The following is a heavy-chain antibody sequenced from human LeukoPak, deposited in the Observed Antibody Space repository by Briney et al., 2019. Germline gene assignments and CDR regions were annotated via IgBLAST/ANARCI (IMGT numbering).Heavy chain of an antibody. J-gene: IGHJ4*02. CDR1: GFSLSTSGMR. Sequence: SGPTLVNPTQTLTLTCTFSGFSLSTSGMRVSWIRLPPGKALEWLARIDWDDDKFYSTSLKTRLTISKDTSKNQVVLTMTNMDPVDTATYYCARNAAVAAFDYWGQGTLVTVSS. CDR2: IDWDDDK. V-gene: IGHV2-70*04. D-gene: IGHD6-19*01. CDR3: ARNAAVAAFDY.